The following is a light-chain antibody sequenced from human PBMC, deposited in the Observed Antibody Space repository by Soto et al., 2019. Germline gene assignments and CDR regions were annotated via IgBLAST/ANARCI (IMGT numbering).Light chain of an antibody. CDR2: DAS. V-gene: IGKV1-33*01. J-gene: IGKJ5*01. Sequence: DLQMTQSPSSLSASVGDRVTITCQASQDISNYLNWYQQKPGKAPKLLIYDASNLETGVPSRFSGSGSGTDFTVTISSLQPEDIATYYCQQYDNPAITFGQGTRLEIK. CDR1: QDISNY. CDR3: QQYDNPAIT.